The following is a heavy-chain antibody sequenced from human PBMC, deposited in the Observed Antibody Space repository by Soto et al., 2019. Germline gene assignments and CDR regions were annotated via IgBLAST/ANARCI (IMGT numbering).Heavy chain of an antibody. Sequence: GASVKVSCKASGYTFTSNGISWVRQVPGQGLEWMGWISAYDGKTNYAQKFQGRVTITTDTSTSTAYMELRTLTSDDTAVYYCARHNSQWPNWFDPWGQGTLVTVSS. J-gene: IGHJ5*02. D-gene: IGHD1-1*01. CDR2: ISAYDGKT. CDR1: GYTFTSNG. CDR3: ARHNSQWPNWFDP. V-gene: IGHV1-18*01.